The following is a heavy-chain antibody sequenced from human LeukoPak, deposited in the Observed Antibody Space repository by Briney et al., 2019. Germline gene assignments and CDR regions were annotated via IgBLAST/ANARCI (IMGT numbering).Heavy chain of an antibody. J-gene: IGHJ3*02. V-gene: IGHV5-51*01. CDR1: GYSFTSYW. CDR2: IYPGDSDT. Sequence: GESLKISCKGSGYSFTSYWIGWVRQMPGKGLEWMGIIYPGDSDTRYSPSFQGQVTISADKSISTAYLQWSSLKASDTAMYYCARGRYSGYDTSDAFDIWGQGTMVTVSS. D-gene: IGHD5-12*01. CDR3: ARGRYSGYDTSDAFDI.